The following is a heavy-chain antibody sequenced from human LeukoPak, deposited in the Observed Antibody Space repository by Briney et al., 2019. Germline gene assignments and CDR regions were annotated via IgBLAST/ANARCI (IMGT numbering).Heavy chain of an antibody. CDR3: ARDQSVAGGGDY. J-gene: IGHJ4*02. D-gene: IGHD6-19*01. V-gene: IGHV1-18*01. Sequence: GSSVKVSCKASGYTFTSYGIIWVGQAAGQGLEGMGWISAYNGNTNYAQKLQGRVTMTTDKSTSTAYMALRGLSSDDTAVYYCARDQSVAGGGDYWGQGTLVTVSS. CDR1: GYTFTSYG. CDR2: ISAYNGNT.